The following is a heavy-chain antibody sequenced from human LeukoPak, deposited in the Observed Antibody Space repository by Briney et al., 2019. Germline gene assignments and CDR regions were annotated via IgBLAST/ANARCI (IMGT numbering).Heavy chain of an antibody. Sequence: SETLSLTCAVYGGSFSGYYWSWIRQPPGKGLEWIGETNHSGSTNYNPSLKSRVTISVDTSKNQFSLKLSSATAADTAVYYCARVRGFSSSWYPSYNWFDPWGQGTLVTVSS. D-gene: IGHD6-13*01. J-gene: IGHJ5*02. CDR2: TNHSGST. V-gene: IGHV4-34*01. CDR3: ARVRGFSSSWYPSYNWFDP. CDR1: GGSFSGYY.